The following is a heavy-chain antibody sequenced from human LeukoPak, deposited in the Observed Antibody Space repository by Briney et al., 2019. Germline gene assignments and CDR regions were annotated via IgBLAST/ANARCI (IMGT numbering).Heavy chain of an antibody. V-gene: IGHV4-59*01. J-gene: IGHJ5*02. Sequence: PSETLSPTCTVSGASISSYYWSWIRQPPGKGLEWIGYRYYSGSTNYNPSLKSRVTISVDTSKNQVSLKLSSVTAADTAVYYCARDRGSRDDNWFDPWGQGTLVTVSS. D-gene: IGHD3-10*01. CDR3: ARDRGSRDDNWFDP. CDR1: GASISSYY. CDR2: RYYSGST.